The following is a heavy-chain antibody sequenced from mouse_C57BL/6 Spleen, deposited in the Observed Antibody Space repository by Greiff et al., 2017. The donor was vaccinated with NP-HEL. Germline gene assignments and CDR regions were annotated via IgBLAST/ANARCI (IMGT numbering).Heavy chain of an antibody. CDR1: GYTFTDYY. J-gene: IGHJ4*01. Sequence: EVQLQQSGPVLVKPGASVKMSCKASGYTFTDYYMNWVKQSHGKSLEWIGVINPYNGGTSYNQKFKGKATLTVDKSSSTAYMELNSLTSEDSAVYYCARSPPYGNYAMDYWGQGTSVTVSS. V-gene: IGHV1-19*01. CDR2: INPYNGGT. CDR3: ARSPPYGNYAMDY. D-gene: IGHD2-1*01.